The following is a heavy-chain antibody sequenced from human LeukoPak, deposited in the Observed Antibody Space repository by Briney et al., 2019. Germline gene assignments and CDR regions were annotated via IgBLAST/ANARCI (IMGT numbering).Heavy chain of an antibody. V-gene: IGHV3-7*01. CDR1: GFTFSSYW. CDR3: ARVPVTVKTLNWFDP. J-gene: IGHJ5*02. Sequence: GGSLRLSCAASGFTFSSYWMSWVRQAPGKGLEWVANIKQDGTEKYYVDSVKGRFTISRDNAKNSLYLQMNNLRAEDTAVYYCARVPVTVKTLNWFDPWGQGTLVTVSS. CDR2: IKQDGTEK. D-gene: IGHD4-17*01.